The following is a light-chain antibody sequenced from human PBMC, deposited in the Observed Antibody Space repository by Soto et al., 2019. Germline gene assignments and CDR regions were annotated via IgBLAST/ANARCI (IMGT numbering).Light chain of an antibody. CDR2: DTS. CDR3: QQRSTWPPLT. J-gene: IGKJ4*01. V-gene: IGKV3-11*01. Sequence: EIVLTQSPATLSASPGESAALSCRASQDVGHCVAWYRQIPGQAPRLLIYDTSNRAAGIPDRFRGSGSGTDFTLTISSLESEDFAVTYCQQRSTWPPLTFGGGTKVEIE. CDR1: QDVGHC.